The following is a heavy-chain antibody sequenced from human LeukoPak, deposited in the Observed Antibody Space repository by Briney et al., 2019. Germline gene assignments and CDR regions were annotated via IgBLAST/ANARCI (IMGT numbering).Heavy chain of an antibody. CDR1: GYTFTNYD. CDR3: TRDVILDS. Sequence: GASVRVPCKTSGYTFTNYDITWVRQAPGQGLEWMGWISAYNGDTKYTQNLQGRVTLTTDTSTSTAYMELRDLRPDDTAIYYCTRDVILDSWGQGTLVTVSS. CDR2: ISAYNGDT. D-gene: IGHD3-16*02. J-gene: IGHJ4*02. V-gene: IGHV1-18*04.